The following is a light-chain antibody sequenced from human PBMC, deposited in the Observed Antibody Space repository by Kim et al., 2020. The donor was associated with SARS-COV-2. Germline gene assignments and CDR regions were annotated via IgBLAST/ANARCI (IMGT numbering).Light chain of an antibody. V-gene: IGLV1-44*01. CDR1: SSNIGSNT. CDR2: SNN. CDR3: AVWDDSLNGWV. Sequence: QSVLTQPPSTSGTPGQRVSISCSGSSSNIGSNTVNWYHQLPGTAPKLLIYSNNQRPSGIPERFSGSKSGTSASLAISGLQSEDEADYYCAVWDDSLNGWVFGGGTKLTVL. J-gene: IGLJ3*02.